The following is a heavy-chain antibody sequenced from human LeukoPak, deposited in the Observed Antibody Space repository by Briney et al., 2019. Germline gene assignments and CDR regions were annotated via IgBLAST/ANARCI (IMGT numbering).Heavy chain of an antibody. CDR1: GFTFSSYG. D-gene: IGHD3-10*01. Sequence: SGGSLRLSCAASGFTFSSYGMHWVRQAPGKGLEWVAFIRYDGSNKYYADSVKGRFTISRDNAKNSLYLQINSLRAEDAALYYCARSHYGSGSYLTDYWGQGTLVTVSS. CDR2: IRYDGSNK. J-gene: IGHJ4*02. CDR3: ARSHYGSGSYLTDY. V-gene: IGHV3-30*02.